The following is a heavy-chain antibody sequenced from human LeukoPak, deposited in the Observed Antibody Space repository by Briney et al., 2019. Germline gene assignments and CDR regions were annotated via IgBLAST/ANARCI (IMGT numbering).Heavy chain of an antibody. V-gene: IGHV1-69*13. CDR3: ATQGGLSPFYNFGMDV. J-gene: IGHJ6*02. Sequence: ASVKVSCKASGGTFSNHAISWVRQAPGQGLEWMGGIIPIVGSAKYAQKFQDRVSITADESTTTAYMELSSLRSEDTAVYYCATQGGLSPFYNFGMDVWGRGTTVTVSS. CDR2: IIPIVGSA. CDR1: GGTFSNHA. D-gene: IGHD3-16*01.